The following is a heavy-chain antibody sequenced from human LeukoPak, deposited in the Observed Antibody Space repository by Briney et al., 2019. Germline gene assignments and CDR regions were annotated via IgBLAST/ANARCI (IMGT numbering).Heavy chain of an antibody. V-gene: IGHV3-30*18. CDR2: ISHDGINT. J-gene: IGHJ4*02. D-gene: IGHD3-10*01. CDR3: AKVRVPYYYGSGDFDY. CDR1: GFTFSNYA. Sequence: PGRSLRLSCAASGFTFSNYAMHWVRQDSGRGLDWVAVISHDGINTYYADSVKGRFTISRDNSKNTLYLQMNSLRAEDTAVYYCAKVRVPYYYGSGDFDYWGQGTLVTVSS.